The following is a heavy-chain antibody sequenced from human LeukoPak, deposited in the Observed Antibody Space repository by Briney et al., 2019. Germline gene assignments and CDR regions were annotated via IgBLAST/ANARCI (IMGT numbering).Heavy chain of an antibody. CDR1: GGSISSSSYY. Sequence: SETLSLTCTVSGGSISSSSYYWGWIRQPPGKGLEWIGSIYYSGSTYYNPSLKSRVTISVDTSKNQFSLKLSSVTAADTAVYYCARSGSSSYFHYYMDVWGKGTTVTVSS. J-gene: IGHJ6*03. CDR3: ARSGSSSYFHYYMDV. CDR2: IYYSGST. V-gene: IGHV4-39*07. D-gene: IGHD6-6*01.